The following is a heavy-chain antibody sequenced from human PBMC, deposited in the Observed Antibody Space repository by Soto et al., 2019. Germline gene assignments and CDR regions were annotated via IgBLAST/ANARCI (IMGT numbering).Heavy chain of an antibody. CDR3: AKGHITMVRVPPSN. V-gene: IGHV3-23*01. CDR2: ISGSGGST. J-gene: IGHJ4*02. Sequence: GGSLRLSCAASGFTFSSYAMSWVRQAPGKGLEWVSAISGSGGSTYYADSVKGRFTISRDNSKKTLYLQMNSLRAEDTAVYYCAKGHITMVRVPPSNWGQGTLVTVSS. D-gene: IGHD3-10*01. CDR1: GFTFSSYA.